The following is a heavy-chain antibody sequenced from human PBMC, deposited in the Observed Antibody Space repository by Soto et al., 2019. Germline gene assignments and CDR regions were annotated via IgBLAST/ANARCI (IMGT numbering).Heavy chain of an antibody. J-gene: IGHJ5*02. V-gene: IGHV4-61*01. CDR2: IFHSGST. CDR1: GASVSSGTYY. Sequence: QVQLQESGPGLVRPSETLSLTCTVSGASVSSGTYYWSWIRQPPGKGLEWIGYIFHSGSTNYNPSLKSRXXIXVXXSKNQCSLKLSSVTAADTAVYYCARDRVISRRFDPWGQGTLVTVSS. CDR3: ARDRVISRRFDP. D-gene: IGHD3-16*02.